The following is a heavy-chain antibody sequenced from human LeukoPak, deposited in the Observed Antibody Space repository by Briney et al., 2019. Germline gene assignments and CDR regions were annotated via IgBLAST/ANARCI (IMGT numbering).Heavy chain of an antibody. CDR3: ARDSRDYGSGSSQYYFDY. J-gene: IGHJ4*02. Sequence: GASVKVSCKASGYTFTSYYMHWVRQAPGQGLEWMGIINPSGGSTSYAQKFQGRVTMTRDTSTSTVYMELSSLRSEDTAVYYCARDSRDYGSGSSQYYFDYWGQGTLVTVSS. CDR1: GYTFTSYY. D-gene: IGHD3-10*01. V-gene: IGHV1-46*01. CDR2: INPSGGST.